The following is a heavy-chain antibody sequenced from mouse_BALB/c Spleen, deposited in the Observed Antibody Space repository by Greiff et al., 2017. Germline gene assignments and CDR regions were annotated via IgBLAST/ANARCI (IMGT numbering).Heavy chain of an antibody. CDR1: GFTFSSFG. D-gene: IGHD1-1*01. V-gene: IGHV5-17*02. Sequence: DVHLVESGGGLVQPGGSRKLSCAASGFTFSSFGMHWVRQAPEKGLEWVAYISSGSSTIYYADTVKGRFTISRDNPKNTLFLQMTSLRSEDTAMYYCARRSYYYGSRPYYAMDYWGQGTSVTVSS. J-gene: IGHJ4*01. CDR3: ARRSYYYGSRPYYAMDY. CDR2: ISSGSSTI.